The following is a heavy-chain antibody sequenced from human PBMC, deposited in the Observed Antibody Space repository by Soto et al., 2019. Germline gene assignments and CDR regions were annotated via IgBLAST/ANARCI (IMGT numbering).Heavy chain of an antibody. CDR1: GGTFSSYA. CDR2: IIPIFGTA. CDR3: ARGVEDIVVVVAATPYFDY. D-gene: IGHD2-15*01. V-gene: IGHV1-69*01. Sequence: QVQLVQSGAEVKKPGSSVKVSCKASGGTFSSYAISWVRQAPGQGLEWMGGIIPIFGTANYAQKFQGRVTITADESTSTAYMELGSLRSEDTAVYYCARGVEDIVVVVAATPYFDYWGQGTLVTVSS. J-gene: IGHJ4*02.